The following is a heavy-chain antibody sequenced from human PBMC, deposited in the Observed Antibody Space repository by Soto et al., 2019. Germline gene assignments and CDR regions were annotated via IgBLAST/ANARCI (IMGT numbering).Heavy chain of an antibody. Sequence: GGSLRLSCAASGFTVSSNYMSWVRQAPGKGLEWVSVIYSGGSTYYADSVKGRFTISRHNSKNTLYLQMNSPRAEDTAVYYCARVGVGYCSSTSCYGLDYWGQGTLVTVSS. D-gene: IGHD2-2*01. V-gene: IGHV3-53*04. J-gene: IGHJ4*02. CDR3: ARVGVGYCSSTSCYGLDY. CDR1: GFTVSSNY. CDR2: IYSGGST.